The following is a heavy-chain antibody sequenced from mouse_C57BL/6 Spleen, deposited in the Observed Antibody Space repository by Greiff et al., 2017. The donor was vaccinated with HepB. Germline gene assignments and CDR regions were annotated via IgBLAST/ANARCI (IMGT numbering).Heavy chain of an antibody. D-gene: IGHD1-1*01. CDR3: ARVRYGSSYGDFDV. J-gene: IGHJ1*03. V-gene: IGHV5-4*01. CDR1: GFTFSSCA. CDR2: ISDGGSYT. Sequence: EVQLVESGGGLVKPGGSLKLSCAASGFTFSSCAMSWVRQTPEKRLEWVATISDGGSYTYYPDNVKGRFTISRDNAKNNLYLQMSHLKSEDTAIYYCARVRYGSSYGDFDVWGTGTTVTVSS.